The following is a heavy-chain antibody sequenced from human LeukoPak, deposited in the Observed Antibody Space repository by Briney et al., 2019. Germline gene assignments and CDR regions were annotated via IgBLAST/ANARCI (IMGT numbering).Heavy chain of an antibody. CDR1: GGTFSSYA. CDR3: ARDGSSSWSTGGYYYGMDV. J-gene: IGHJ6*02. Sequence: SVKVSCKASGGTFSSYAISWVRQAPGQGLEWMGRIIPILGIANYAQKFQGRVTITADKSTSTAYMELSSLRSEDTAVYYCARDGSSSWSTGGYYYGMDVWGQGTTVTVSS. CDR2: IIPILGIA. V-gene: IGHV1-69*04. D-gene: IGHD6-13*01.